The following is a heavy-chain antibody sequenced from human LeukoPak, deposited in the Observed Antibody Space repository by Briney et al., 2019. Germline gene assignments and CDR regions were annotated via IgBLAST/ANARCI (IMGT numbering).Heavy chain of an antibody. CDR3: ARVRGRSTWYGGGLDC. CDR2: ITTSGSAT. J-gene: IGHJ4*02. V-gene: IGHV3-64*04. Sequence: PGGSLRLSCSASGFTFGNYAMHWVRQAPGKGLEYVSAITTSGSATYYADSVKGRFTISRDNAKNSLDLQMNSLRVEDTAIYYCARVRGRSTWYGGGLDCWGQGTLVTVSS. D-gene: IGHD2-15*01. CDR1: GFTFGNYA.